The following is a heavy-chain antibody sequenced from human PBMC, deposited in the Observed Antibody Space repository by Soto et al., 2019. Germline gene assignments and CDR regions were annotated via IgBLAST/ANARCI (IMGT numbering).Heavy chain of an antibody. CDR3: DRSIVVVNALDY. J-gene: IGHJ4*02. CDR1: GYTFTSYA. CDR2: INAGNGST. D-gene: IGHD2-21*01. V-gene: IGHV1-3*01. Sequence: ASVKVSCKASGYTFTSYAMHWVRQAPGQRLEWMGWINAGNGSTKYSQKFQGRVTITRDTSASTAYMELSSLRSEDTAVYYCDRSIVVVNALDYWGQGTLVTVSS.